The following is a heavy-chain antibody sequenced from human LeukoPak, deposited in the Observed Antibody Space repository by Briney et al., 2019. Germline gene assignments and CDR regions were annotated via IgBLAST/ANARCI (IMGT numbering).Heavy chain of an antibody. CDR1: GGSIGSSSYC. J-gene: IGHJ5*02. V-gene: IGHV4-39*01. CDR3: ASTENYIPEDCFDP. CDR2: ICYSGST. D-gene: IGHD5-24*01. Sequence: SETLSLTCSVSGGSIGSSSYCWGWIRQPPGKGLEWIGTICYSGSTFYNPSLKSRVTLSVDTSKNQFSLKLSSVTAADTAVYYCASTENYIPEDCFDPWGQGTLVTVSS.